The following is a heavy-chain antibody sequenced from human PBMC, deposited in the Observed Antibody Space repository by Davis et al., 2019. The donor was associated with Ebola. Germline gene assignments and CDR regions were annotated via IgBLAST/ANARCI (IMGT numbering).Heavy chain of an antibody. J-gene: IGHJ3*01. CDR2: IYYNGRT. D-gene: IGHD2-2*01. CDR3: ARVLEDKFCSRSSCYGPLD. CDR1: GGSISSGTYY. Sequence: SETLSLTCSVSGGSISSGTYYWGWVRQPPGKGLEWLGSIYYNGRTYYNSSLEGRVTISLDTSKNQVSLRLSFVTAADTALYYCARVLEDKFCSRSSCYGPLDWGQGTKVTVSS. V-gene: IGHV4-39*07.